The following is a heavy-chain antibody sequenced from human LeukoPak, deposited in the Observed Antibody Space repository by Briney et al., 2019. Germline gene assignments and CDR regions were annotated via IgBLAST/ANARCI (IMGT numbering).Heavy chain of an antibody. J-gene: IGHJ4*02. D-gene: IGHD6-19*01. Sequence: ASVKVSCKVSVYTLTELSMHWVRQAPGKGLEWMGGFDPEDGETIYAQKFQGRVTMTEDTSIDTAYMELSSLRSEDTAVYYCATGNSIGWYGDYCDYWGQGTLVTVSS. CDR2: FDPEDGET. CDR3: ATGNSIGWYGDYCDY. V-gene: IGHV1-24*01. CDR1: VYTLTELS.